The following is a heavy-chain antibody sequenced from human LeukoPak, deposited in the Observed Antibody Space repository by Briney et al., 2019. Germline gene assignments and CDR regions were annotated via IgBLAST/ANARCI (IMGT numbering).Heavy chain of an antibody. CDR2: ISYDGSNK. CDR1: GFTFSSYA. D-gene: IGHD3-9*01. J-gene: IGHJ6*03. CDR3: AREGHYDILTGYSPVEYYYYYMDV. V-gene: IGHV3-30*04. Sequence: PGRSLRLSCAASGFTFSSYAMHWVRQAPGKGLEWVAVISYDGSNKYYADSVKGRFTISRDNSKNTLYLRMNSLRAEDTAVYYCAREGHYDILTGYSPVEYYYYYMDVWGKGTTVTVSS.